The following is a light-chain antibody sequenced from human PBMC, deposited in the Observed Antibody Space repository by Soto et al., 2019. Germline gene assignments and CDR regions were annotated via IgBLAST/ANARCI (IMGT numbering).Light chain of an antibody. CDR2: EVS. CDR3: SSYRTRSELDV. Sequence: QSALTQPASVSGSPGQSITISCTGTSSDVGGYNFVSWYQHHPGKAPKLIIYEVSNRPSGVSNRFSGSKSGNTASLTISGVQAEDEADYYCSSYRTRSELDVFGTGTKVTVL. J-gene: IGLJ1*01. V-gene: IGLV2-14*01. CDR1: SSDVGGYNF.